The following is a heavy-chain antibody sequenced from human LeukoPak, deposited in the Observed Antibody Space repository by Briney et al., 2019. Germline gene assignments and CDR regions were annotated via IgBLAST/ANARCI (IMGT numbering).Heavy chain of an antibody. J-gene: IGHJ4*02. D-gene: IGHD4-23*01. CDR3: ATHLTYHGGNSD. Sequence: ASVKISCKVSGYTFTDYYMHWVQQAPGKGLEWMGLVDPEDGETIYAEKFQGRVTITADPSTDTAYMELSSLRSEDTAVYYCATHLTYHGGNSDWGQGTLVTVSS. CDR2: VDPEDGET. V-gene: IGHV1-69-2*01. CDR1: GYTFTDYY.